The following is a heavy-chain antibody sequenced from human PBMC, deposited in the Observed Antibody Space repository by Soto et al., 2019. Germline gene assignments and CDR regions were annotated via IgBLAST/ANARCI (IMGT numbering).Heavy chain of an antibody. CDR2: ISGSGGST. CDR1: GFTFSNYA. CDR3: AKEEYSSSWYGINADY. J-gene: IGHJ4*01. V-gene: IGHV3-23*01. Sequence: GGSLRLSCAASGFTFSNYAMIWVRQAPGKGLEWVSAISGSGGSTYYADSVKGRFTISRDNSKNTLYLQMNSLRAEDTAVYYCAKEEYSSSWYGINADYLGHGTLVT. D-gene: IGHD6-13*01.